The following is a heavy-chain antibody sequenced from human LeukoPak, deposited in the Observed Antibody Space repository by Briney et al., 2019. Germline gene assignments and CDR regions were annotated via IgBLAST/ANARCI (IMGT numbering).Heavy chain of an antibody. Sequence: CYDGINKYYAHSVKGRFTISRDNSKNTLYLQMNSLRAEDTAVYYCARGGYGDNPNWFDPWGQGTLVTVSS. D-gene: IGHD4-17*01. J-gene: IGHJ5*02. CDR3: ARGGYGDNPNWFDP. V-gene: IGHV3-33*01. CDR2: CYDGINK.